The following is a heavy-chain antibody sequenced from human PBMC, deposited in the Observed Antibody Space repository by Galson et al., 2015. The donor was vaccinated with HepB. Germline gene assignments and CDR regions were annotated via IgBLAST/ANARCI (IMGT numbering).Heavy chain of an antibody. CDR1: GITFSSYW. CDR3: ATGGLMYAFDI. Sequence: LRLSCAVSGITFSSYWVNWLRQAPGKGLACVASIKPDGTETQYVDPVKGRFTISGDNAKNSLYLQMNSLTVEDTAVYYCATGGLMYAFDIWGRGTKVTVSS. V-gene: IGHV3-7*01. CDR2: IKPDGTET. D-gene: IGHD2-8*01. J-gene: IGHJ3*02.